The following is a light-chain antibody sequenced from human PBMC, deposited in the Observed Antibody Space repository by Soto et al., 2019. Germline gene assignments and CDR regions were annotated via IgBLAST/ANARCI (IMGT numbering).Light chain of an antibody. Sequence: DIVMTQSPDSLAVSLGERATINCKSSQSVLYSSNNKNYLAWYQQKPGQPPELLIYWASTRESGVRDRFSGSGSGTDFTLTISNLQAEDVAVYYCQQYYSTPLTFGQGTKVVIK. CDR3: QQYYSTPLT. CDR2: WAS. V-gene: IGKV4-1*01. J-gene: IGKJ1*01. CDR1: QSVLYSSNNKNY.